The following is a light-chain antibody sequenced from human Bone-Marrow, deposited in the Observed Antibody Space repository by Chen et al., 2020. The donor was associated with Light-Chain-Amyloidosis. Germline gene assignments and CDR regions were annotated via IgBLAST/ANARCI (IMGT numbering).Light chain of an antibody. Sequence: EIVLTQSPGTLSLSPGEGANLSCRASQTISSNYLTWYQQKFGQAPRLLIYGSSSRATGIPERFTGSGSGTDFTLTINRLEPEDVAMYYCQQYGTSPLTFGGGTKVEIK. CDR2: GSS. J-gene: IGKJ4*01. CDR1: QTISSNY. CDR3: QQYGTSPLT. V-gene: IGKV3-20*01.